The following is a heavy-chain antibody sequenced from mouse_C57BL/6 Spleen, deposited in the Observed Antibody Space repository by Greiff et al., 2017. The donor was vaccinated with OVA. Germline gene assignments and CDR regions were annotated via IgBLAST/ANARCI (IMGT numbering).Heavy chain of an antibody. J-gene: IGHJ4*01. CDR3: ARHLKSAKNY. CDR2: IYPRSGNT. Sequence: QVQLQQSGAELARPGASVKLSCKASGYTFTSYGISWVKQRTGQGLEWIGAIYPRSGNTYYNEKFKGKATLTADKSSSTAYMELRSLPSEDSAVYFCARHLKSAKNYWGQGPSVTVSS. V-gene: IGHV1-81*01. CDR1: GYTFTSYG.